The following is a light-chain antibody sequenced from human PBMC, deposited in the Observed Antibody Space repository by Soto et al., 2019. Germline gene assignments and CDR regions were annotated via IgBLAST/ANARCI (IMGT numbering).Light chain of an antibody. CDR2: GAS. Sequence: EIVLTQSPGTLSLSPGQRATLSCRASQSVTSNYLAWYQQIPGQAPRLLIYGASSRATGIPDRFSGSGSGTDFTLTINRLEPEDFAVYFCQQYGTSPWTFGQGIKVEI. J-gene: IGKJ1*01. CDR1: QSVTSNY. V-gene: IGKV3-20*01. CDR3: QQYGTSPWT.